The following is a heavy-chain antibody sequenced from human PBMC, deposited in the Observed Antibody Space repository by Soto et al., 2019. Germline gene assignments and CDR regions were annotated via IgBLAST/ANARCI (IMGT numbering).Heavy chain of an antibody. CDR3: ARDRSGYEGYFDL. V-gene: IGHV3-7*01. CDR1: GFTFSSYW. CDR2: IKQDGSEK. J-gene: IGHJ2*01. Sequence: EVQLVESGGGLVQPGGSLRLSCAASGFTFSSYWMSWVRQAPGKGLEWVANIKQDGSEKYYVDSVKGRFTISRDNAKNSLYLQMNSLRAEDTDVYYCARDRSGYEGYFDLWGRGTLVTVSS. D-gene: IGHD5-12*01.